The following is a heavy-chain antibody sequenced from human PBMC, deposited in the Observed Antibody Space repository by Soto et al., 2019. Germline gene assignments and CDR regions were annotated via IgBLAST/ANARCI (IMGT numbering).Heavy chain of an antibody. V-gene: IGHV4-34*01. CDR1: GGSFSGYY. CDR3: ARGGHSSSWYGYYYYGMDV. Sequence: PSETLSLTCAVYGGSFSGYYWSWIRQPPGKGLEWIGEINHSGSTNYNPSLKSRVTISVDTSKNQFSLKLSSVTAADTAVYYCARGGHSSSWYGYYYYGMDVWGQGTTVTVSS. CDR2: INHSGST. J-gene: IGHJ6*02. D-gene: IGHD6-13*01.